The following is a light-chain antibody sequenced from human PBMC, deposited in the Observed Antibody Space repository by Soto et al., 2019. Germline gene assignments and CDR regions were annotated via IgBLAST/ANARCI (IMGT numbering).Light chain of an antibody. CDR1: ETVYTY. Sequence: EIVLTQSPATLSLSPGERATLSCRASETVYTYLAWYQQKPGQAPRLLISDTSNRAIGIPARFSGSGSGTDYTHTISGLEPENFAVYYCQHKNSWPPTFGPGTRVEIK. CDR3: QHKNSWPPT. V-gene: IGKV3-11*01. J-gene: IGKJ1*01. CDR2: DTS.